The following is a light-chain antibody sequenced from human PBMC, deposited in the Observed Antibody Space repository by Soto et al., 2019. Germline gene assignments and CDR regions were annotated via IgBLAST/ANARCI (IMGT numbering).Light chain of an antibody. CDR1: QSVSNN. J-gene: IGKJ1*01. CDR3: QQYNSWPWT. V-gene: IGKV3-15*01. Sequence: DIVLTQSPATLPLSPGERATLSCRASQSVSNNLAWYQKKPGQPPRLLIYGASTEATNIPTRFSATGSGTDFTLTISSLRSEDFAVSYCQQYNSWPWTFGQGTKVEIK. CDR2: GAS.